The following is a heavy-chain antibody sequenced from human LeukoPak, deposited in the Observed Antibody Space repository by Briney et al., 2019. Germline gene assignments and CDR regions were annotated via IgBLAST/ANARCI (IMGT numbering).Heavy chain of an antibody. Sequence: ASVKVSCKASGYTFTGYFMHWVRRAPGQRLEWMGRINPNGGGTTYAQKFQGRVTMTRDTSISTAYMELSSLRSDDTAVYYCARGGMQLWFLVDYWGQGTLVTVSS. J-gene: IGHJ4*02. CDR2: INPNGGGT. D-gene: IGHD5-18*01. CDR3: ARGGMQLWFLVDY. CDR1: GYTFTGYF. V-gene: IGHV1-2*02.